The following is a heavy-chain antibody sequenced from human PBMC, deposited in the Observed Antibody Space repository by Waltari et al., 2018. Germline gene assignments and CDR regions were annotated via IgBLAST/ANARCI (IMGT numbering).Heavy chain of an antibody. CDR3: ARAQSHNKHYFDY. D-gene: IGHD1-1*01. V-gene: IGHV4-61*02. Sequence: QVQLQESGPGLVKPSQTLSLTCTVPGGSISRASSYWSWLRQPAGKGLEWLGRIYTSGSTNYNPSLKSRVTISVDTSKNQFSLKLSSVTAADTAVYYCARAQSHNKHYFDYWGQGTLVTVSS. J-gene: IGHJ4*02. CDR2: IYTSGST. CDR1: GGSISRASSY.